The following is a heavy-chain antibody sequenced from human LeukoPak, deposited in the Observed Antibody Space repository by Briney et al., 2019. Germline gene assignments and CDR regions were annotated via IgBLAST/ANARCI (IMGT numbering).Heavy chain of an antibody. D-gene: IGHD2/OR15-2a*01. CDR2: TNYSGNT. V-gene: IGHV4-31*03. Sequence: SETLSLTCTVSGASISTSGHYWTWIRQHPGKGLEWIGNTNYSGNTYYNPSLKSRLTISVDTSKNKFSLELRSVTAADTAVYYCVSNPLQYFPDYWGQGILVTVSS. CDR1: GASISTSGHY. CDR3: VSNPLQYFPDY. J-gene: IGHJ4*02.